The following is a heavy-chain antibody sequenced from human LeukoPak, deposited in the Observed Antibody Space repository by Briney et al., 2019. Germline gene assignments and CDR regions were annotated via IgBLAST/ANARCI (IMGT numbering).Heavy chain of an antibody. CDR2: INHSGST. J-gene: IGHJ4*02. Sequence: SETLSLTCAVYGGSFSGYYWSWIRQPPGKGLEWIGEINHSGSTNYNPSLKSRVTISVDTSKNQFSLKLSSVTAADTAVYYCAGHYVWGSYRYTADYWGQGTLVTVSS. CDR3: AGHYVWGSYRYTADY. V-gene: IGHV4-34*01. CDR1: GGSFSGYY. D-gene: IGHD3-16*02.